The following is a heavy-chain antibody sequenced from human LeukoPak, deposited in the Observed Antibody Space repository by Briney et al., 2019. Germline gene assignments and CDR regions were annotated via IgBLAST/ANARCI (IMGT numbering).Heavy chain of an antibody. V-gene: IGHV1-46*01. J-gene: IGHJ4*02. CDR3: ARDPADDILTGYYPPQFDY. CDR1: GYTFTSYY. Sequence: ASVKVSCKASGYTFTSYYMHWVRQAPGQGLEWMGIINPSGGSTSYAQKFQGRVTMTRDMSTSTVYMELSSLRSEDTAVYYCARDPADDILTGYYPPQFDYWGQGTLVTASS. CDR2: INPSGGST. D-gene: IGHD3-9*01.